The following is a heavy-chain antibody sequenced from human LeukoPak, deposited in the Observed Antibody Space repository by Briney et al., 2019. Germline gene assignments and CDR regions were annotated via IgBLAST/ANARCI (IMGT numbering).Heavy chain of an antibody. D-gene: IGHD3-3*01. CDR1: GYSFTSYW. Sequence: GESLKISCKGSGYSFTSYWIGWVRQMPGKGLEWMGIIYPGDSDTRYSPSFQGQVTISADKSISTAYLQWSSLKASDTAMYYCARSSAPLRGSGSHAFDIWGQGTMVTVSS. CDR2: IYPGDSDT. V-gene: IGHV5-51*01. CDR3: ARSSAPLRGSGSHAFDI. J-gene: IGHJ3*02.